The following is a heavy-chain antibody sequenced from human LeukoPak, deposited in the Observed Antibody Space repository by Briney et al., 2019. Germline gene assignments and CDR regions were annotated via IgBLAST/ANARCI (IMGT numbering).Heavy chain of an antibody. CDR2: INHSGST. CDR1: GFTFSSYA. J-gene: IGHJ5*02. CDR3: ARGPGSGSYFAWFDP. D-gene: IGHD3-10*01. Sequence: PGGSLRLSCAASGFTFSSYAMSWVRQAPGKGLEWIGEINHSGSTNYNPSLKSRVTMSVDTSKNQVSLKLTSVTAADTAVYYCARGPGSGSYFAWFDPWGQGTQVTVSS. V-gene: IGHV4-34*01.